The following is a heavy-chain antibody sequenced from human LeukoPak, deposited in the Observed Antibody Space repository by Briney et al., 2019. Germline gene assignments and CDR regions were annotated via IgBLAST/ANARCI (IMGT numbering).Heavy chain of an antibody. Sequence: PSETLSLTCAVYGGSFSGYYWSWIRQPPGKGLEWIGEINHSGSTNYNPSLKSRVTISVDTSKNQFSLKLSSVTAADTAVYYCAREFLFTVSGYYYYYMDVWGKGITVTVSS. CDR1: GGSFSGYY. V-gene: IGHV4-34*01. CDR3: AREFLFTVSGYYYYYMDV. J-gene: IGHJ6*03. D-gene: IGHD3-3*01. CDR2: INHSGST.